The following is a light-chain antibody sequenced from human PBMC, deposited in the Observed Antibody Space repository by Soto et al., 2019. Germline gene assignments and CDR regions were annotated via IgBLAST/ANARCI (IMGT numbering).Light chain of an antibody. Sequence: AIHLTLSPSSLSASVGDSVTITCRASQSIRNDLGWYQQKPGKAPKLLIYKATNVQTGVPSRFSGSGSGTEFSLTISSLQPEDFAIYYCQQYNDYQYTFGQGTRLEIK. V-gene: IGKV1-6*01. J-gene: IGKJ5*01. CDR1: QSIRND. CDR2: KAT. CDR3: QQYNDYQYT.